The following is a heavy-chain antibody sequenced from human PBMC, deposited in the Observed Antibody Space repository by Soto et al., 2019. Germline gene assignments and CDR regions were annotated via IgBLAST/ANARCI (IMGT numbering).Heavy chain of an antibody. CDR3: AKMSGSGYPPTLDY. Sequence: PGGSLRLSCAASGFTFSSYGMHWVRQAPGKGLEWVAVISYDGSNKYYADSVKGRFTVSRDNSKNTLYLQMNSLRAEDTAVYYCAKMSGSGYPPTLDYWGQGTLVTVSS. V-gene: IGHV3-30*18. CDR1: GFTFSSYG. CDR2: ISYDGSNK. D-gene: IGHD3-22*01. J-gene: IGHJ4*02.